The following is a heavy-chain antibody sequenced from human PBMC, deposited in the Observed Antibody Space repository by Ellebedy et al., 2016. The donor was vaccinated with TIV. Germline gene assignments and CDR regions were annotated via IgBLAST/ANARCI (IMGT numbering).Heavy chain of an antibody. Sequence: GGSLRLSCVVSGFSVSTNYMSWVRQAPGKGLKSVSVIHSGGTTYYADSVKGRFTISRDNSKNTVYLQMNNLKAEDTAVYHCAREELGLDFYYGLDAWGQGTTVTVSS. CDR1: GFSVSTNY. D-gene: IGHD3-10*01. CDR2: IHSGGTT. V-gene: IGHV3-53*01. CDR3: AREELGLDFYYGLDA. J-gene: IGHJ6*02.